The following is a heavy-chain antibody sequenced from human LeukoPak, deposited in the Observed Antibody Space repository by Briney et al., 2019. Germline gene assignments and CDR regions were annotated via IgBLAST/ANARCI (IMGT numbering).Heavy chain of an antibody. V-gene: IGHV4-39*07. CDR2: IYYSGST. CDR3: ARVGDRIAVAGTI. D-gene: IGHD6-19*01. Sequence: PSETLSLTCTVSGGSISSSSYYWGWIRQPPGKGLEWIGSIYYSGSTYYNPSLKSRVTISVDTSKNQFSLKLSSVTAADTAVYYCARVGDRIAVAGTIWGQGTLVTVSS. CDR1: GGSISSSSYY. J-gene: IGHJ4*02.